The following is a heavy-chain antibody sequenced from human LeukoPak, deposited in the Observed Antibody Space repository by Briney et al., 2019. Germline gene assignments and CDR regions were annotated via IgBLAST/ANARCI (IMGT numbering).Heavy chain of an antibody. CDR2: IRYDGSDK. CDR3: AKDRGSYAVFDY. CDR1: GFTFSNYG. J-gene: IGHJ4*02. D-gene: IGHD1-26*01. Sequence: PGGSLRLSCATSGFTFSNYGMHWVRQAPGKGLEWVAFIRYDGSDKYYADSVKGRFTISRDNSKNTLYLQMNSLRAEDTAVYYCAKDRGSYAVFDYWGQGTLVTVSS. V-gene: IGHV3-30*02.